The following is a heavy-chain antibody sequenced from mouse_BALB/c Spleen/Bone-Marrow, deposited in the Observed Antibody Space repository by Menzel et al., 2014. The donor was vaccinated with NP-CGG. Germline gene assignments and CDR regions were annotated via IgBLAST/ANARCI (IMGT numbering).Heavy chain of an antibody. CDR3: TRGGNWEDFDY. Sequence: QLKQSGGGLVQPGGSRKLSRAASGFPFSSFGMHWVRQAPERGLEWVAYISSGSSTIFYADTVKGRFTISRDNPKNTLFLQMTSLRSEDTAMYYCTRGGNWEDFDYWGQGTTLTVSS. D-gene: IGHD4-1*01. V-gene: IGHV5-17*02. J-gene: IGHJ2*01. CDR1: GFPFSSFG. CDR2: ISSGSSTI.